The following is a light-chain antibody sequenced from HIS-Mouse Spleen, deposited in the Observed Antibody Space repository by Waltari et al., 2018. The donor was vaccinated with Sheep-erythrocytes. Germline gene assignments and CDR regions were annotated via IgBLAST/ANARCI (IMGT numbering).Light chain of an antibody. Sequence: SYELTQPPSVSVSPGQTARITRSGDPLPKTYAYWYQQKSGQAPVLVIYEDSKRPSGIPERFSGSSSGTMATLTISGAQVEDDADYYCYSTDSSGNHWVFGGGTKLTVL. CDR3: YSTDSSGNHWV. CDR2: EDS. J-gene: IGLJ3*02. V-gene: IGLV3-10*01. CDR1: PLPKTY.